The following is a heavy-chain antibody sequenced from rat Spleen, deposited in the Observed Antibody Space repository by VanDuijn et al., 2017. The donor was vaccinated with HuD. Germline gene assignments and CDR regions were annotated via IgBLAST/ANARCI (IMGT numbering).Heavy chain of an antibody. J-gene: IGHJ2*01. D-gene: IGHD5-1*01. CDR1: GFTFSDYY. V-gene: IGHV5-22*01. CDR3: ARHGVGAWYFDN. Sequence: EVQLVESGGGLVQPGRSMKLSCAASGFTFSDYYMAWVRQAPKKGLEWVASISYEGGSTYYRDSVKGRFTIFRDNAESMLYLQMNSLRSEDTAIYYCARHGVGAWYFDNWGQGVMVTVSS. CDR2: ISYEGGST.